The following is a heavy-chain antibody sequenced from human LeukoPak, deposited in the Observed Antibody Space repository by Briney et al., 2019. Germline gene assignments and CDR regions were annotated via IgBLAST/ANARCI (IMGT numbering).Heavy chain of an antibody. CDR2: ISPSGDIT. CDR3: AKDDDWGRYKH. V-gene: IGHV3-23*01. J-gene: IGHJ1*01. Sequence: RSGGSLRLSCAASGFTFSSYSMNWVRQAPGKGLEWVSGISPSGDITYYTDSVRGRFTISRDNFKNTLSLQVNSLRAEDTAMYYCAKDDDWGRYKHWGQGTLVTVSS. CDR1: GFTFSSYS. D-gene: IGHD3-16*01.